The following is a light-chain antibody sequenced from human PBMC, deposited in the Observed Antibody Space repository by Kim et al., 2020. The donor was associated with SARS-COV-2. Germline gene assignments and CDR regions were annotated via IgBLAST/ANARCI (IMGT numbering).Light chain of an antibody. V-gene: IGKV1-5*03. J-gene: IGKJ1*01. CDR3: QQYNTYSWT. Sequence: DIQMTQSPSTLSASVGDRVVITCRASQTITNWLAWYQQKPGKAPKLLIYRASGLERGVPSRFSGSGSGTEFSLTISSLQPDDFATYYCQQYNTYSWTFGQGTKVEIK. CDR2: RAS. CDR1: QTITNW.